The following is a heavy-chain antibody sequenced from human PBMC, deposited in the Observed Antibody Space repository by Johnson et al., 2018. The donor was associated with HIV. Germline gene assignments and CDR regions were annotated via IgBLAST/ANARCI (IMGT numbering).Heavy chain of an antibody. D-gene: IGHD4-23*01. CDR3: ARDYRYGGNSAFDI. CDR2: ISYDGSNK. V-gene: IGHV3-30*04. Sequence: QEKLVESGGGVVQPGRSLRLSCAASGFTFSSYAMHWVRQAPGKGLEWVAVISYDGSNKYYADSVKGRFTISRDNSKNTLYLQMNSLRAEERAVDYCARDYRYGGNSAFDIWGQGTMVTVSS. CDR1: GFTFSSYA. J-gene: IGHJ3*02.